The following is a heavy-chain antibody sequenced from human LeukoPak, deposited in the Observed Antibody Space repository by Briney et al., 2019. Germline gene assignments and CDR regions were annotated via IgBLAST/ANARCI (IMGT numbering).Heavy chain of an antibody. D-gene: IGHD3-10*01. CDR3: ARDHSLLWFGELSRWFDP. Sequence: PGGSLRLSCAASGFTFSSYAMSWVRQAPGKGLEWVAVISYDGSNKYYADSVKGRFTISRDNSKNTLYLQMNSLRAEDTAVYYCARDHSLLWFGELSRWFDPWGQGTLVTVSS. V-gene: IGHV3-30-3*01. J-gene: IGHJ5*02. CDR2: ISYDGSNK. CDR1: GFTFSSYA.